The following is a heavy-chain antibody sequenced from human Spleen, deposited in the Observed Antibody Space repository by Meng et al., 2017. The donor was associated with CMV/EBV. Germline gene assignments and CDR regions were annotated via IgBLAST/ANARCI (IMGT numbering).Heavy chain of an antibody. CDR1: GFTFSTYR. Sequence: GGSLRLSCAASGFTFSTYRMHWVRQAPGRGLEWVAYIDTRSTNIYYADSVNGRFTISRDNAKSSLFLQMNSLRAEDTAVYYCARDVSNTGSRRRNWFDPWGQGTLVTVSS. J-gene: IGHJ5*02. D-gene: IGHD1-26*01. CDR2: IDTRSTNI. CDR3: ARDVSNTGSRRRNWFDP. V-gene: IGHV3-48*04.